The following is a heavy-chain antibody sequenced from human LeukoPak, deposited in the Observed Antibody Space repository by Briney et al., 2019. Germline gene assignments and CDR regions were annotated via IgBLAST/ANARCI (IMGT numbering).Heavy chain of an antibody. Sequence: MTSETLSLTCTVSGGSISSGSFYWSWIRQTAGKGLEWIGRIYPSGDSQYSPSFRSRATISLDTWNQFSLKLSSVTAADTAVYFCARGYDRNGYQSRGFDYWGQGALVNVSS. CDR2: IYPSGDS. V-gene: IGHV4-61*02. CDR3: ARGYDRNGYQSRGFDY. D-gene: IGHD3-22*01. J-gene: IGHJ4*02. CDR1: GGSISSGSFY.